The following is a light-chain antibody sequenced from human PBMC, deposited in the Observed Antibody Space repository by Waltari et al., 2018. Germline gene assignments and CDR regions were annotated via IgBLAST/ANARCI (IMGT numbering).Light chain of an antibody. J-gene: IGKJ4*01. CDR3: QQLNSYPRN. CDR2: AAS. Sequence: DIQLTQSPSFLSASVGDRVTITCRASQGISSYLAWYQQKPGIAPKLLIYAASTLQSGVPSRFSGSGSGTEFTLTISSLQPEDFATYYCQQLNSYPRNFGGGTKVEIK. CDR1: QGISSY. V-gene: IGKV1-9*01.